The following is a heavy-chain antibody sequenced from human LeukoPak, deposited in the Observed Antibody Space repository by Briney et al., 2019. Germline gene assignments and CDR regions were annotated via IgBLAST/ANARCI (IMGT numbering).Heavy chain of an antibody. V-gene: IGHV3-48*01. D-gene: IGHD6-13*01. CDR1: GFTSSSYS. Sequence: GGSLRLSCAASGFTSSSYSMNWVRQAPGKGLEWVSYISSSSSTIYYADSVKGRFTISRDNAKNSLYLQMNSLRAEDTAVYYCASQRGIAAAGYYFDYWGQGTLVTVSS. CDR2: ISSSSSTI. J-gene: IGHJ4*02. CDR3: ASQRGIAAAGYYFDY.